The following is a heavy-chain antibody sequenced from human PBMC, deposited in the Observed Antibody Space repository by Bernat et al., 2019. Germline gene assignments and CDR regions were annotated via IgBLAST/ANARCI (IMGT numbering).Heavy chain of an antibody. CDR1: GFTFSNAW. Sequence: EVQLVESGGGLVKPGGSLRLSCAASGFTFSNAWMSWVRQAPGKGLEWVCRIKSTTDGRTTDYAAPVKCSFTISRYDSHNTLYLQMNTLKTDETAVYYCTTVDIVVVTAPFGYWGQGTLVTVSS. V-gene: IGHV3-15*01. CDR3: TTVDIVVVTAPFGY. D-gene: IGHD2-21*02. J-gene: IGHJ4*02. CDR2: IKSTTDGRTT.